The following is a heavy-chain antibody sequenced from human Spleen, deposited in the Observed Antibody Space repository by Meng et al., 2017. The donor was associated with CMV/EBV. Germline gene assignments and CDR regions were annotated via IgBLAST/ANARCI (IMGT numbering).Heavy chain of an antibody. CDR1: GYTFTAHY. CDR3: ARDQLLVPGATGPFI. CDR2: INPTSGDT. D-gene: IGHD2-2*01. J-gene: IGHJ4*02. V-gene: IGHV1-2*02. Sequence: ASVKVSCKASGYTFTAHYFHWVRQAPGQGLEWMGYINPTSGDTNSAQKFQGRVTMTRDTSISTAYMELSSLRSDDTAVYYCARDQLLVPGATGPFIWGQGTLVTVSS.